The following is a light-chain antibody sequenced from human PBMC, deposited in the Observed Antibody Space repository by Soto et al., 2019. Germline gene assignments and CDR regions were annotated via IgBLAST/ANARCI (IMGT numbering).Light chain of an antibody. CDR1: QSISSD. CDR2: GAS. Sequence: EIMMTQSPATLSVSPGERATLSCRASQSISSDLAWYQQKPGQAPRLLIYGASTRAPGIPGRFTGSGFGTDFTLTISSLQSEDFAVYYCQQYNNWPPYIFGQGTNLEIK. V-gene: IGKV3-15*01. J-gene: IGKJ2*01. CDR3: QQYNNWPPYI.